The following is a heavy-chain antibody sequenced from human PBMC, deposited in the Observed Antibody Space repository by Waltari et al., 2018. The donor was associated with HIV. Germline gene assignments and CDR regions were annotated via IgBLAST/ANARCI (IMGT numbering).Heavy chain of an antibody. D-gene: IGHD6-13*01. J-gene: IGHJ6*02. CDR3: ARRSSGGMDV. CDR1: GSTFTGSY. V-gene: IGHV1-2*02. CDR2: INPNRGGT. Sequence: QLQLVQSGPEVTQPGASVTVCCKASGSTFTGSYTPWVRQAPGQGIEWMGWINPNRGGTNYAQKFQGRVTMTRDTPISTAYMELSRLRSDDTAVYYGARRSSGGMDVWGQGTTVTVSS.